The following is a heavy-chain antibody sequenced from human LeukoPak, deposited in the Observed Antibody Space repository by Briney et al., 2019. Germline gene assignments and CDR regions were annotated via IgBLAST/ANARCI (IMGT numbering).Heavy chain of an antibody. CDR3: ARDVYDA. CDR2: ISYDGSNK. Sequence: GGSLRLSCAASGFTFSSYAMHWVRQAPGKGLEWVAVISYDGSNKYYADSVKGRFTISRDNSKNTLYLQMNSLRAEDTAVYYCARDVYDAWGKGTTVTVSS. V-gene: IGHV3-30-3*01. D-gene: IGHD5/OR15-5a*01. CDR1: GFTFSSYA. J-gene: IGHJ6*04.